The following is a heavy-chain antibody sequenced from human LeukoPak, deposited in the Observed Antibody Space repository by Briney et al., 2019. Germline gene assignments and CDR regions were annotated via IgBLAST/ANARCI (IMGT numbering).Heavy chain of an antibody. D-gene: IGHD1-26*01. CDR2: IYPGNPET. Sequence: GESLKISCKGSGYSFTSHWIAWVRQMPGKGLEWMGIIYPGNPETRYSPFFQGQVTMSADKSIRTAYLQWSSLKASDTAIYYCARGVVGANDYFYGMDVWGQGTTVTVSS. CDR3: ARGVVGANDYFYGMDV. V-gene: IGHV5-51*01. J-gene: IGHJ6*02. CDR1: GYSFTSHW.